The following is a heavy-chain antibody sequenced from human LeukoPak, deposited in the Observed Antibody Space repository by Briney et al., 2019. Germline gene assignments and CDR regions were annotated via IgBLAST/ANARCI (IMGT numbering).Heavy chain of an antibody. CDR2: ISGSGGST. CDR1: GFTFSSYA. J-gene: IGHJ6*02. CDR3: AKGLLWFGELRPSYYYYYGMDV. V-gene: IGHV3-23*01. Sequence: GSLRLSCAASGFTFSSYAMSWVRQAPGKGLEWVSAISGSGGSTYYADSVKGRFTISRDNSKNTLYLRMNSLRAEDTAVYYCAKGLLWFGELRPSYYYYYGMDVWGQGTTVTVSS. D-gene: IGHD3-10*01.